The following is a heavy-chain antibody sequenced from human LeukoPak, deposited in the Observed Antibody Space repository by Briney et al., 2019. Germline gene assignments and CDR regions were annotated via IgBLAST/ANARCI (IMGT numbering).Heavy chain of an antibody. CDR2: MNPNSGNT. V-gene: IGHV1-8*01. D-gene: IGHD6-19*01. CDR3: ARKSNTSSGWFAFDY. CDR1: GYTFTSYD. Sequence: GASVKVSCKASGYTFTSYDINWVRQATGQGLEWMGWMNPNSGNTGYAQKFQGRVTMTRNTSISTAYTELSSLISEDTAVYYCARKSNTSSGWFAFDYWGQGTLVTVSS. J-gene: IGHJ4*02.